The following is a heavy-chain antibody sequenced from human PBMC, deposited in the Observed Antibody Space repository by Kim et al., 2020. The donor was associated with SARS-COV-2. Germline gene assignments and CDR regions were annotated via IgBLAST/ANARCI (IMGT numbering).Heavy chain of an antibody. CDR3: ASRYSGYDYVGNAFDI. J-gene: IGHJ3*02. V-gene: IGHV4-30-2*04. D-gene: IGHD5-12*01. Sequence: SLKSRVTISVDTSKNQFSRKLSSVTAADTAVYYCASRYSGYDYVGNAFDIWGQGTMVTVSS.